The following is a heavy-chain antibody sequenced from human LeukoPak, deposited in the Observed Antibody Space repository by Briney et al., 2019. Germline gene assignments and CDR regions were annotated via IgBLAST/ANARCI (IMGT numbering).Heavy chain of an antibody. CDR1: GGSFSGYY. D-gene: IGHD1-26*01. Sequence: SETLSLTCAVYGGSFSGYYWGWIRQPPGKGLEWIGSIYYSGSTYYKSSLKSRVTISVGTSKNQFSLKLSSVTAADTAVYYCASLRERSYYARGFDYWGQGTLVTVSS. CDR2: IYYSGST. CDR3: ASLRERSYYARGFDY. J-gene: IGHJ4*02. V-gene: IGHV4-39*01.